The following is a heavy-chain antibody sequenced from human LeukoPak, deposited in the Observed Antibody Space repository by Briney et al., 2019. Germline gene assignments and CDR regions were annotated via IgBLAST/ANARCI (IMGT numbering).Heavy chain of an antibody. Sequence: PSETLSLTCTVSGGSISSSSYYWGWIRQPPGKGLVWIGSIYYSGSTYYNPSLKSRVTISVDTSKNQFSLKLSSVTAADTAVYYCARLRGYCSSTSCPQGWFDPWGQGTLVTVSS. J-gene: IGHJ5*02. CDR1: GGSISSSSYY. D-gene: IGHD2-2*01. CDR2: IYYSGST. V-gene: IGHV4-39*01. CDR3: ARLRGYCSSTSCPQGWFDP.